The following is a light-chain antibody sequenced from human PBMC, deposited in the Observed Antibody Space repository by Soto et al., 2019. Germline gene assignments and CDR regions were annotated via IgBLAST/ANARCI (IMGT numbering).Light chain of an antibody. Sequence: QAVLTQPPSASGTPGQRVILSCSGSSSNIAVNYVYWYQQLPGTAPKLLIYFNDQRPSGVPDRFSGSKSGTSASLAISGLRSEDEADYYCAAWDDSLSGLVFGTGTKLTVL. CDR3: AAWDDSLSGLV. CDR2: FND. V-gene: IGLV1-47*02. J-gene: IGLJ1*01. CDR1: SSNIAVNY.